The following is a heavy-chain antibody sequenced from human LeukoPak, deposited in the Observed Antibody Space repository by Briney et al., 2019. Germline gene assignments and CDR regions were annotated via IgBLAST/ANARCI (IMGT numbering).Heavy chain of an antibody. Sequence: GGSLRLSCAASGFTFSSYNLNWVRQAPGMGLEWVSSISSSSSYIYYADSVKGRFTISRDNAKNSLYLQMNSLRAEDTAVYYCASNSDFDYWGQGTLVTVSS. J-gene: IGHJ4*02. D-gene: IGHD2/OR15-2a*01. CDR2: ISSSSSYI. V-gene: IGHV3-21*01. CDR3: ASNSDFDY. CDR1: GFTFSSYN.